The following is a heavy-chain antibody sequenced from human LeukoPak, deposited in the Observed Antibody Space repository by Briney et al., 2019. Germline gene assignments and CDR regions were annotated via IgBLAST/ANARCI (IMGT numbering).Heavy chain of an antibody. CDR3: ARGAIAVAGPRRAFDI. CDR2: INSDGIST. CDR1: GFTFSTYW. D-gene: IGHD6-19*01. J-gene: IGHJ3*02. Sequence: TGGSLRLSCAASGFTFSTYWMHWVRQAPGKGLVWVSRINSDGISTNYADSVKGRFTISRDNAKNTLYLQMNTLRAEDTAVYYCARGAIAVAGPRRAFDIWGQGTMVTVSS. V-gene: IGHV3-74*01.